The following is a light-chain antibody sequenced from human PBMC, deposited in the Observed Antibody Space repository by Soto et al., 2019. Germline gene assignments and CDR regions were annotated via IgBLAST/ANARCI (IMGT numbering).Light chain of an antibody. CDR3: SAWDDSLKGYV. CDR2: HNY. CDR1: SSNIGSDF. V-gene: IGLV1-47*01. Sequence: QSVLTQPPSASGTPGQRVTISCSGSSSNIGSDFVYWYQQFPGTAPKLLIYHNYQRPSGVPDRFSGSKSGTSASLAISDLRPEDEGDYYCSAWDDSLKGYVFGAGTKLTVL. J-gene: IGLJ1*01.